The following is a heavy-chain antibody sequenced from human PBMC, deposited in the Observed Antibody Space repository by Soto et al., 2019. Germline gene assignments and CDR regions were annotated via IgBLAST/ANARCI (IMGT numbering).Heavy chain of an antibody. Sequence: EVQLLESGGGLVQPGGSLRLSCAASGFTFSSYPLSWVRQAPGKGLDWVSAIRGSGDNTYYADSVKGRFTISRDNTKNTLYLQMNSLRAEDTAVYYCAKSPTMVRGLIFDYWGQGALVTVSS. CDR2: IRGSGDNT. V-gene: IGHV3-23*01. J-gene: IGHJ4*02. CDR3: AKSPTMVRGLIFDY. CDR1: GFTFSSYP. D-gene: IGHD3-10*01.